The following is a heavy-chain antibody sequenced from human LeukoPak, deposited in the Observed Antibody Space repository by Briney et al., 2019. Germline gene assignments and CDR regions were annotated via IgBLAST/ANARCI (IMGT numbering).Heavy chain of an antibody. D-gene: IGHD4-17*01. V-gene: IGHV3-30-3*01. J-gene: IGHJ6*02. CDR3: ASSPTYYYGMDV. Sequence: PGGSLRLSCAASGLTFSSYAMHWVRQAPGKGLEWVAVISYDGSNKYYADSVKGRFTISRDNSKNTLYLQMNSLRAEDTAVYYCASSPTYYYGMDVWGQGTTVTVSS. CDR1: GLTFSSYA. CDR2: ISYDGSNK.